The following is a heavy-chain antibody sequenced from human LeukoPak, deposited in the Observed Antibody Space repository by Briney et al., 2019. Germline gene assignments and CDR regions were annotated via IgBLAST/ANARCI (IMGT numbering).Heavy chain of an antibody. J-gene: IGHJ4*02. CDR3: ARELGTPEYFDY. Sequence: GRSLRLSCAASGFTFSSYDIHWVRQAPGKGLEWVAVIWYDGSNKYFADSVKGRFTIYRDNSKNTLYLQMNSLRAEDTAVYYCARELGTPEYFDYWGQGTLVTVSS. CDR2: IWYDGSNK. V-gene: IGHV3-33*01. D-gene: IGHD1-14*01. CDR1: GFTFSSYD.